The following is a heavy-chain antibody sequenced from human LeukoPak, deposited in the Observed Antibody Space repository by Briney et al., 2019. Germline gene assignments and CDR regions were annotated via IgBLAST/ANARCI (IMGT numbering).Heavy chain of an antibody. CDR3: ARGSAHDYGDYYHWFGP. D-gene: IGHD4-17*01. CDR1: GGSISSYY. V-gene: IGHV4-59*01. J-gene: IGHJ5*02. Sequence: KPSETLSLTCTVSGGSISSYYWSWIRQPPGKGLEWIGYIYYSGSTNYNPSLKSRVTISVDTSKNQFSLKLSSVTAADTAVYYCARGSAHDYGDYYHWFGPWGQGTLVTVSS. CDR2: IYYSGST.